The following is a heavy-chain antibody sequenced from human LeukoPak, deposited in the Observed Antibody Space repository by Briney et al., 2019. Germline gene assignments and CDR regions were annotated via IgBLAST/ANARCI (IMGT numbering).Heavy chain of an antibody. J-gene: IGHJ4*02. CDR1: GYTFTSYA. CDR2: INTNTGNP. CDR3: ARDIEAYSSGWHTVDY. Sequence: ASVKVSCKASGYTFTSYAMNWVRQAPGQGLEWMGWINTNTGNPTYAQGFTGRFVFSLDTSISTAYLQISSLKAEDTAVYYCARDIEAYSSGWHTVDYWGQGTLVTVSS. V-gene: IGHV7-4-1*02. D-gene: IGHD6-19*01.